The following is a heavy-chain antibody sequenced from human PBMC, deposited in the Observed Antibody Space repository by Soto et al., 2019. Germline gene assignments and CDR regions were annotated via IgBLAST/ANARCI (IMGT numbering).Heavy chain of an antibody. CDR3: AGRSSGLPGYYYGIDL. CDR2: IIPIFDTA. CDR1: GGTFSSYA. J-gene: IGHJ6*01. D-gene: IGHD3-22*01. V-gene: IGHV1-69*12. Sequence: QVQLVQSGAEVKKPGSSVKVSCKASGGTFSSYAISWVRQAPGQGLEWMGGIIPIFDTADYAQKFQGRVTITAAESTNSADVELSSLRSEDTAGYYCAGRSSGLPGYYYGIDLWRQGKRVTVSS.